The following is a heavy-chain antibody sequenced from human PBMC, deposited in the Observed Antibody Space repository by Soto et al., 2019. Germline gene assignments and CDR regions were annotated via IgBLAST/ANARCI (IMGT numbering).Heavy chain of an antibody. J-gene: IGHJ6*02. CDR1: GGSVSSGSYY. Sequence: SETLSLTCTVSGGSVSSGSYYWSWIRQPPGKGLEWIGYIYYSGSTNYNPSLKSRVTISVDTSKNQFSLKLSSVTAADTAVYYCARDRWYSTMGMDVWGQGTTVTV. CDR3: ARDRWYSTMGMDV. CDR2: IYYSGST. D-gene: IGHD2-15*01. V-gene: IGHV4-61*01.